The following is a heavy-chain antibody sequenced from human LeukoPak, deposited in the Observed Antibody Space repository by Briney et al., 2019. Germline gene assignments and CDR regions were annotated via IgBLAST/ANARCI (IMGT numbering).Heavy chain of an antibody. CDR2: ISAYNGNT. D-gene: IGHD5-12*01. J-gene: IGHJ6*02. V-gene: IGHV1-18*01. CDR1: GYTFTGYG. CDR3: ASSGDSGYDLFIGSYYYGMDV. Sequence: ASVKVSCKASGYTFTGYGISWVRQAPGQGLEWMGWISAYNGNTNYAQKLQGRVTMTTDTSTSTAYMELRSLRSDDTAVYDCASSGDSGYDLFIGSYYYGMDVWGQGTTVTVSS.